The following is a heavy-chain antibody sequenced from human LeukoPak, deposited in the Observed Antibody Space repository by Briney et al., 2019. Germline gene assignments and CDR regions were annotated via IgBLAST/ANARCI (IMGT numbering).Heavy chain of an antibody. Sequence: GGSLRLSCAASGFTVSSNYMSWVRQAPGKGLEWVSVIYSGGSTYNADSVKGRFTISRDNSKNTLYLQMNSLRAEDTAVYYCARDLSGYYDYWGQGTLVTVSS. D-gene: IGHD3-22*01. CDR1: GFTVSSNY. J-gene: IGHJ4*02. CDR2: IYSGGST. CDR3: ARDLSGYYDY. V-gene: IGHV3-66*01.